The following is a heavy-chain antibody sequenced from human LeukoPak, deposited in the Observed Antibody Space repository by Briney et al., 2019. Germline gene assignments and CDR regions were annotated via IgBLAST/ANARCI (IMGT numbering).Heavy chain of an antibody. CDR1: GGSISSYY. D-gene: IGHD6-13*01. V-gene: IGHV4-4*07. Sequence: PETLSLTCTVSGGSISSYYWSWIRQPAGKGLEWIGRIDTSGNTNYKPSLKSRVTMSVDTSKKQFSLKLSSVTAADTAVYYCARVSSSWYPDWYFDLWGRGTLATVSS. CDR2: IDTSGNT. CDR3: ARVSSSWYPDWYFDL. J-gene: IGHJ2*01.